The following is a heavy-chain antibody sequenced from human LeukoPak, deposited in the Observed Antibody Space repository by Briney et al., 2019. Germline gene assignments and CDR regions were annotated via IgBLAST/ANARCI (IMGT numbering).Heavy chain of an antibody. V-gene: IGHV3-23*01. CDR2: ITGSSTWT. Sequence: GGSLRLSCEASGSTFGNFGMTWVRQAPGKGLQWVSGITGSSTWTYYAASVKGRFTVSRDNSQNTLHLQMNSLRADDTAVYYCARELVSSGAGYFDLWGRGTLVTVSS. CDR3: ARELVSSGAGYFDL. CDR1: GSTFGNFG. D-gene: IGHD3-10*01. J-gene: IGHJ2*01.